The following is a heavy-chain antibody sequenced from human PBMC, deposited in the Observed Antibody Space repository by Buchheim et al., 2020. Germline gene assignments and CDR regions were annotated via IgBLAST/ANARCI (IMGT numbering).Heavy chain of an antibody. D-gene: IGHD2-21*02. CDR2: ISSISGYK. CDR3: AREVVTAPGDFQQ. J-gene: IGHJ1*01. V-gene: IGHV3-21*01. CDR1: GFTFSSSS. Sequence: EVQLVESGGGLVKPGGSLRLSCAASGFTFSSSSMNWVRQAPGKGLEWVSSISSISGYKKYADSVKGRFTISRENAKNSLFLQMNGLRADDTAVYYCAREVVTAPGDFQQWGQGTL.